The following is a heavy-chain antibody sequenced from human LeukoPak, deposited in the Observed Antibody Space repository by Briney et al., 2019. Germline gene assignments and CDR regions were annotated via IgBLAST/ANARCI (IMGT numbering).Heavy chain of an antibody. D-gene: IGHD5-18*01. Sequence: SETLSLTCAVYGGSFSGYYWSWIRQPPGKGLEWIGEINHSGSTNYNPSLKSRVTISVDTSKNQFSLKLSSVTAADTAVYYCARDLGNTAMVTGAFDIWSQGTMVTVSS. V-gene: IGHV4-34*01. CDR2: INHSGST. J-gene: IGHJ3*02. CDR1: GGSFSGYY. CDR3: ARDLGNTAMVTGAFDI.